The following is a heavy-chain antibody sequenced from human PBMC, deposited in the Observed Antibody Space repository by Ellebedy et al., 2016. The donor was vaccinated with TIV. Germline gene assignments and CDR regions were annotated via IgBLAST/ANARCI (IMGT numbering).Heavy chain of an antibody. CDR2: IYYSGST. V-gene: IGHV4-59*13. D-gene: IGHD3-3*01. CDR1: GGSISSYY. J-gene: IGHJ3*02. Sequence: SETLSLTXTVSGGSISSYYWSWIRQPPGKGLEWIGYIYYSGSTNYNPSLKSRVTISVDTSKNQFSLKLSSVTAADTAVYYCARRYYDFWSGYSHDAFDIWGQGTMVTVSS. CDR3: ARRYYDFWSGYSHDAFDI.